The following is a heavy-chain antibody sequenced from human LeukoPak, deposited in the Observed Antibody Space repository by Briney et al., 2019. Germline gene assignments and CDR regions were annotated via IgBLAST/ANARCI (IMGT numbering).Heavy chain of an antibody. V-gene: IGHV3-21*01. CDR3: VRDRSYRYFDF. Sequence: GGSLRLSCAASGFTFSSYSMNWVRQAPGKGLEWVSPISSSSSYIYYADSVKGRFTISRDNAKNSLYLQMNSLRADDTAVYYCVRDRSYRYFDFWGPGTPVTVSS. CDR1: GFTFSSYS. D-gene: IGHD5-18*01. J-gene: IGHJ4*02. CDR2: ISSSSSYI.